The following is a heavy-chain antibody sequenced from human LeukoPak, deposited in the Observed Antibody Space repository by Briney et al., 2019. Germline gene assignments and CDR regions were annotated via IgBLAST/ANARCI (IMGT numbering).Heavy chain of an antibody. Sequence: ASVEVSCKASGFTFTGYYMHWVRQAPGQGLEWMGWIKPNSGGTHYAQKFQGRVTMTRDTSISTAYMELSSLRSDDTAVYFCARLGTVVSLHYYYGMDVWGQGTTVTVSS. V-gene: IGHV1-2*02. D-gene: IGHD4-23*01. CDR2: IKPNSGGT. J-gene: IGHJ6*02. CDR1: GFTFTGYY. CDR3: ARLGTVVSLHYYYGMDV.